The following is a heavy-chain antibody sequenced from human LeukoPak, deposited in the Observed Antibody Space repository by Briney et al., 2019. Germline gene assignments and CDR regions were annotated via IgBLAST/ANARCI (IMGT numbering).Heavy chain of an antibody. CDR2: IYSGGST. CDR3: ARRAYYYDSSGYSGFDP. Sequence: GGSLRLSCAASGFTVSSNYMSWVRKAPGKGLEWAPVIYSGGSTYYADSVKGRFTISRDNSKNTLYLQMNSLRAEDTAVYYCARRAYYYDSSGYSGFDPWGQGTLVTVSS. V-gene: IGHV3-66*01. J-gene: IGHJ5*02. D-gene: IGHD3-22*01. CDR1: GFTVSSNY.